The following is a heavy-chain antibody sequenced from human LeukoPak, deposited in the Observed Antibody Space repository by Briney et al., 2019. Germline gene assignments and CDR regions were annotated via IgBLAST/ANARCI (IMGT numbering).Heavy chain of an antibody. CDR2: MYPGDSDT. Sequence: GESLQISCKGSGYSFTSYWIGWVRQMPGKGLEWMGIMYPGDSDTRYSPSFQGQVTISADKSISTAYLQWSSLKASDTAMYYCARSTYYYDSSGLGTWDCWGQGTLVTVSS. V-gene: IGHV5-51*01. J-gene: IGHJ4*02. CDR3: ARSTYYYDSSGLGTWDC. CDR1: GYSFTSYW. D-gene: IGHD3-22*01.